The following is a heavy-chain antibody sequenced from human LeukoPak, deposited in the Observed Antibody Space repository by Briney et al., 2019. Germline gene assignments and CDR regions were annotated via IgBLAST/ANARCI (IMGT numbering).Heavy chain of an antibody. J-gene: IGHJ1*01. Sequence: SETLSLTCAVYGGSFSDYYWRWVRQPPGKGLEWLGEINQSGSTNYKPSLKSGGTISVDTSKNQFSLKLISVTAADTALYYCAYSSGYQQHWGQGTLVTVSS. CDR2: INQSGST. D-gene: IGHD3-22*01. CDR3: AYSSGYQQH. CDR1: GGSFSDYY. V-gene: IGHV4-34*01.